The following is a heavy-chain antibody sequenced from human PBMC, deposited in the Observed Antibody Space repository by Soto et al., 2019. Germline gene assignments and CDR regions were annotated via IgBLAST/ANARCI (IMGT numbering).Heavy chain of an antibody. CDR2: IIPIFGTA. Sequence: ASVKVSCKASGGTFSSYAISWVRQAPGQGLEWMGGIIPIFGTANYAQKFQGRVTITADESTSTAYMELSSLRSEDTAVYYCARVKRSGSYYPVYYYYGMDVWGQGTTVTVSS. V-gene: IGHV1-69*13. CDR3: ARVKRSGSYYPVYYYYGMDV. J-gene: IGHJ6*02. D-gene: IGHD3-10*01. CDR1: GGTFSSYA.